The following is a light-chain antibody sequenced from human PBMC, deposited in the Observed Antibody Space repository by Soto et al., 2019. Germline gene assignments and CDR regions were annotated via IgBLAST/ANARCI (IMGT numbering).Light chain of an antibody. Sequence: DIQMTQSPSTLSASVGDRVTITCRASQTMHTWLAWYQQKPGKAPKLLIYKASTLESGVTARFSGSGSGTKFTLSIRSLQPDDFVTCYYQQYNSYWSFGQGTKVEIK. J-gene: IGKJ1*01. V-gene: IGKV1-5*03. CDR1: QTMHTW. CDR3: QQYNSYWS. CDR2: KAS.